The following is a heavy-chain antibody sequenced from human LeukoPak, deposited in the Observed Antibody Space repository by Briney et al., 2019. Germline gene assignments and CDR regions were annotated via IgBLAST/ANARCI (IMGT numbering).Heavy chain of an antibody. CDR3: ARLNWDYDYVWGSYRPKRGNYGMDV. CDR2: IYYSGST. V-gene: IGHV4-59*08. D-gene: IGHD3-16*02. J-gene: IGHJ6*02. Sequence: SETLSLTCAVSGGSLSSYYWSWIRQPPGKGLEWIGYIYYSGSTNYNPSLKSRVTISVDTSKNQFSLKLSSVTAADTAVYYCARLNWDYDYVWGSYRPKRGNYGMDVWGQGTTVTVSS. CDR1: GGSLSSYY.